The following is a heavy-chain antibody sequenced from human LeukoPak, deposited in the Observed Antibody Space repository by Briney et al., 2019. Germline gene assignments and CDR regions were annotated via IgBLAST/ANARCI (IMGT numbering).Heavy chain of an antibody. CDR3: ATRVPYRSLSVYFDY. CDR2: ISDSGRDT. CDR1: GFSFSSDG. J-gene: IGHJ4*02. Sequence: GGSLRLSCAASGFSFSSDGLSWGRQAPGKGLEWVSAISDSGRDTYFADSVKGRFTISRDNSKNALYLQMNSLRAEDSAIYYCATRVPYRSLSVYFDYRGQGTLVTVSS. V-gene: IGHV3-23*01. D-gene: IGHD6-13*01.